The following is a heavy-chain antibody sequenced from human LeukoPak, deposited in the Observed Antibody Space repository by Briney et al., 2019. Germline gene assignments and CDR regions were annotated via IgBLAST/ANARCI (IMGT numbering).Heavy chain of an antibody. J-gene: IGHJ5*02. Sequence: SETLSLTCTVSGGSISSSSYYWGWIRQPPGNGLEWVGTISYSGGTYYNPSLKRRVIISVDTSKNQFYLTLSSVTAADTAMYYCASASIIIGRGRTISLDWFDTWGQGTLVTVSS. V-gene: IGHV4-39*07. CDR2: ISYSGGT. D-gene: IGHD3-9*01. CDR3: ASASIIIGRGRTISLDWFDT. CDR1: GGSISSSSYY.